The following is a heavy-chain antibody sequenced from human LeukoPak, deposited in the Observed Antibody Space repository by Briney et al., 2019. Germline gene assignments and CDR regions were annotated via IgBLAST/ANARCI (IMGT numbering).Heavy chain of an antibody. J-gene: IGHJ5*02. CDR3: AKEGDGYHP. V-gene: IGHV1-2*02. CDR1: GYTFTGYY. Sequence: ASVKVSCKPSGYTFTGYYIHWVRQAPGQGLEWMGWINPNSGGTSYAQKFRGRVTMTRDKSISTAYMELSGLTSDDTAVYYCAKEGDGYHPWGQGTLVTVSS. D-gene: IGHD5-24*01. CDR2: INPNSGGT.